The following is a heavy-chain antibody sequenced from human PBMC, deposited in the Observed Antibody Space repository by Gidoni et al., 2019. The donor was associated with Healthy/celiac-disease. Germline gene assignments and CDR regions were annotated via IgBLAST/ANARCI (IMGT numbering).Heavy chain of an antibody. V-gene: IGHV3-30*18. CDR2: ISYDGSNK. CDR1: GFTFSSYG. J-gene: IGHJ3*01. Sequence: QVQLVESGGGVVQPGRSLRLSCAASGFTFSSYGMHWVRQAPGKGLEWVAVISYDGSNKYYADSVKGRFTISRDNSKNTLYLQMNSLRAEDTAVYYCANQTDWGQGTMVTVSS. CDR3: ANQTD.